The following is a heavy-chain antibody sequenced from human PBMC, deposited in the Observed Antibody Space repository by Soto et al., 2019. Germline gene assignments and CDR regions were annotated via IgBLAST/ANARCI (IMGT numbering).Heavy chain of an antibody. V-gene: IGHV1-3*01. CDR2: INAGNGNT. D-gene: IGHD4-17*01. CDR3: ATGTVTTVGYYYYGMDV. Sequence: QVQLVQSGAEVKKPGASVKVSCKASGYTFTSYAMHWVRQAPGQRLEWMGWINAGNGNTKYSQKFQGRVTITRDTSASTAYMELSSLRSEATAVYYCATGTVTTVGYYYYGMDVWGQGTTVTVSS. J-gene: IGHJ6*02. CDR1: GYTFTSYA.